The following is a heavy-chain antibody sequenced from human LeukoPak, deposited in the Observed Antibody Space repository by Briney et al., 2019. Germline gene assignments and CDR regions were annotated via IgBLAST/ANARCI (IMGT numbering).Heavy chain of an antibody. CDR3: ARTLYYYDSSGYYSHFDY. V-gene: IGHV4-4*08. CDR1: GGSISSYY. Sequence: SETLSLTCTVSGGSISSYYWSWIRQPPGKGLEWIGYIYTSGSTNYNPSLKSRVTISVDTSKNQFSLKLSSVTAADTAVYYCARTLYYYDSSGYYSHFDYWGQGTLVTVSS. D-gene: IGHD3-22*01. J-gene: IGHJ4*02. CDR2: IYTSGST.